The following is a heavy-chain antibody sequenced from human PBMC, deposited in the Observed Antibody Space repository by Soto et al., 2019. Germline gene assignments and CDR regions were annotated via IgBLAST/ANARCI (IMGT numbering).Heavy chain of an antibody. D-gene: IGHD5-12*01. CDR3: AKLDDYIFDY. J-gene: IGHJ4*02. CDR2: ISWNSGDI. Sequence: EVQLVESGGGLVQPGRSLRLSCAASGFTFDDYAMHWVRQAPGKGLEWVSGISWNSGDIGYAVSVKGRFTISRDNAKNSLYLQMNSLGAEDTALYYCAKLDDYIFDYWGQGTLVTVSS. CDR1: GFTFDDYA. V-gene: IGHV3-9*01.